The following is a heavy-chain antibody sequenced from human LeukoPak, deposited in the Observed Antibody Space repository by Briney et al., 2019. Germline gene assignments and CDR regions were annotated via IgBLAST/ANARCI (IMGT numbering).Heavy chain of an antibody. V-gene: IGHV1-18*01. D-gene: IGHD3-16*01. Sequence: ASVKVSCTASGYTFTSYGISWVRQAPGQGLEWMGWISAYNGNTNYAQKLQGRVTMTTDTSTSTAYMELRSLRSDDTAVYYCARVPPIFYDYVWGSYDYWGQGTLVTVSS. CDR3: ARVPPIFYDYVWGSYDY. CDR2: ISAYNGNT. J-gene: IGHJ4*02. CDR1: GYTFTSYG.